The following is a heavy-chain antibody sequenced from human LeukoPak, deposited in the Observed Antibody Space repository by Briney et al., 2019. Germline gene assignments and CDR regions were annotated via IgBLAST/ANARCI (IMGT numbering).Heavy chain of an antibody. CDR2: IYYSGST. CDR1: GGSISSGDYY. V-gene: IGHV4-30-4*01. CDR3: ARGYSYGGYYFDD. D-gene: IGHD5-18*01. Sequence: PSQTLSLTCTVSGGSISSGDYYWSWIRQPPGKGLEWIGYIYYSGSTYYNPSLKSRVTISVDTSKNQFPLKLSSVTAADTAVYYCARGYSYGGYYFDDWGQGTLVTVSS. J-gene: IGHJ4*02.